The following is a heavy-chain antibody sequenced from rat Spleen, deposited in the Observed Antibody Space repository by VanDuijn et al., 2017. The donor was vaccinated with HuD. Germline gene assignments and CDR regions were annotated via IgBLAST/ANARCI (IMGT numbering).Heavy chain of an antibody. V-gene: IGHV5-29*01. CDR2: ISSDGGRN. D-gene: IGHD4-3*01. CDR1: GFTFSDYY. J-gene: IGHJ4*01. Sequence: EVQLVESDGGLVQPGRSLKLSCAASGFTFSDYYMAWVRQAPTKGLEWVATISSDGGRNFYRDSVKGRFTFSRDNVKSTLYLQMDSLRSEDTATYYCARHNSGYGVMDAWGQGTSVTVSS. CDR3: ARHNSGYGVMDA.